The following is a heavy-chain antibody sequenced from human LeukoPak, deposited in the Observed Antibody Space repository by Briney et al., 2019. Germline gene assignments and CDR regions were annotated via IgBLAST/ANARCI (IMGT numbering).Heavy chain of an antibody. J-gene: IGHJ5*02. V-gene: IGHV4-59*01. CDR2: IYYSGGT. CDR3: ARAYYDSSGYYSRWFDP. CDR1: GGSISSYY. D-gene: IGHD3-22*01. Sequence: SETLSLTCTVSGGSISSYYWSWIRQPPGKGLEWIGYIYYSGGTNYNPSLKSRVTISVDTSKNQFSLKLSSVTAADTAVYYCARAYYDSSGYYSRWFDPWGQGTLVTVSS.